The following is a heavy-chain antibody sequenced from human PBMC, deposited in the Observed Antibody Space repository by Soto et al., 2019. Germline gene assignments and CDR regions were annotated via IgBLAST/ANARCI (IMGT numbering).Heavy chain of an antibody. J-gene: IGHJ4*02. CDR1: DDSITSGAYY. V-gene: IGHV4-39*01. D-gene: IGHD3-10*01. CDR2: IQYRGST. Sequence: PSETLSLTCTVSDDSITSGAYYWGLIRQPPGKGLEWIGTIQYRGSTYYNPSLKSRVTMSLDTSKNQYSLRLSSVTAADTAVYFCAGIFWFGDLLFDYWGPGTLVPVSS. CDR3: AGIFWFGDLLFDY.